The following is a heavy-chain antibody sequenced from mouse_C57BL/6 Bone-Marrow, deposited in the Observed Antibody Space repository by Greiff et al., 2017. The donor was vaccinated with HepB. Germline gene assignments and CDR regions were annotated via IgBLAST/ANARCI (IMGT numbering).Heavy chain of an antibody. D-gene: IGHD1-1*01. Sequence: VQLQQSGAELVKPGASVKISCKASGYAFSSYWMNWVKQRPGKGLEWIGQIYPGDGDTNYNGKFKGKATLIADKSSSTAYMQLSSLTSEDSAVYFCARWAPAVVAPYAMDYWGQGTSVTVSS. CDR2: IYPGDGDT. V-gene: IGHV1-80*01. CDR3: ARWAPAVVAPYAMDY. CDR1: GYAFSSYW. J-gene: IGHJ4*01.